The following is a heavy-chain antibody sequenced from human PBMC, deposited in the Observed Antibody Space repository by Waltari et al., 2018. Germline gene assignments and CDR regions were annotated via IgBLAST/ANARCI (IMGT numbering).Heavy chain of an antibody. V-gene: IGHV1-69*05. J-gene: IGHJ3*02. CDR1: GGTFSSYA. CDR2: IIPIFGTA. CDR3: ARDLASVWLLNSSGYLLGAFDI. Sequence: QVQLVQSGAEVKKPGSSVKVSCKASGGTFSSYAISWVRQAPGQGLEWMGGIIPIFGTANYAQKFQGRVTITTDESTSTAYMELSSLRSEDTAVYYCARDLASVWLLNSSGYLLGAFDIWGQGTMVTVSS. D-gene: IGHD3-22*01.